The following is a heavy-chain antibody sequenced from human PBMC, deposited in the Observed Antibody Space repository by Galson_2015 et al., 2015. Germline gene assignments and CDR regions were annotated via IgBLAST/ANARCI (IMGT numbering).Heavy chain of an antibody. CDR1: AGSIIYDIW. D-gene: IGHD6-25*01. CDR2: ISYGGIN. J-gene: IGHJ3*02. CDR3: AGHDCSSGCHGAFHI. V-gene: IGHV4-4*02. Sequence: ATMSLTCAVSAGSIIYDIWWRWVRQSPGQGLEWIRGISYGGINKYIPFLKSRVIISLDTSRNQFSLRLSPVTDAETAVYYCAGHDCSSGCHGAFHIWGQGTMVTVSS.